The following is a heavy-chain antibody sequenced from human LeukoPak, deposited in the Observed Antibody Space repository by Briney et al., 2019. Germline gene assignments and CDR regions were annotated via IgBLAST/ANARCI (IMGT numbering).Heavy chain of an antibody. CDR1: GFTFSSYE. V-gene: IGHV3-48*03. Sequence: GGSLRLSCAASGFTFSSYEMNWVRQAPGKGLEWVSHISSSGSTIYYADSVKGRFTISRDNAKNSLYLQMNSLRAEDTAVYYCARCSKRYYYYGMDVWGQGTTVTVSS. CDR3: ARCSKRYYYYGMDV. D-gene: IGHD4/OR15-4a*01. J-gene: IGHJ6*02. CDR2: ISSSGSTI.